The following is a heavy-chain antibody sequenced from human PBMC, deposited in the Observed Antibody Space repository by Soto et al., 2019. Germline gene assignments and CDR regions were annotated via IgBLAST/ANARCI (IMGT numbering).Heavy chain of an antibody. J-gene: IGHJ4*02. CDR3: AKDLNSLVYYDSSGLDY. CDR2: ISGSGGST. D-gene: IGHD3-22*01. V-gene: IGHV3-23*01. CDR1: VFTFSSYA. Sequence: PWWSLRLSCSASVFTFSSYAMSWVRQAPGKGLEWVSAISGSGGSTYYADSVKGRFTISRDNSKNTLYLQMNSLRAEDTAVYYCAKDLNSLVYYDSSGLDYWGQGTLVTVSS.